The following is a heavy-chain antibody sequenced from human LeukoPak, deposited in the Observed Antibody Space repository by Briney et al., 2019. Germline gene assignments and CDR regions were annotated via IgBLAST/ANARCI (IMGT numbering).Heavy chain of an antibody. Sequence: ASVKVSCKASGYTFTSYGISWVRQAPGQGLERMGWISAYNGNTNYAQKLQGRVTMTTDTSTSTAYMELRSLRSDDTAVYYCARDRNGCSSTSCYMFSYYYYYYGMDVWGQGTTVTVSS. D-gene: IGHD2-2*02. CDR2: ISAYNGNT. CDR1: GYTFTSYG. CDR3: ARDRNGCSSTSCYMFSYYYYYYGMDV. J-gene: IGHJ6*02. V-gene: IGHV1-18*01.